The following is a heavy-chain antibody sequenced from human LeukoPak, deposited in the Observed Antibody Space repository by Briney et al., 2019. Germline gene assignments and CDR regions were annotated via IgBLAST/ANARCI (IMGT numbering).Heavy chain of an antibody. CDR2: INPNSGGT. Sequence: ASVKVSCKASGYTFTGYHMHWVRQAPGQGLEWMGRINPNSGGTNYAQKFQGRVTMTRDTSISTAYMELSRLRSDDTAVYYCARDPRIAVAGKYFDYWGQGTLVTVSS. V-gene: IGHV1-2*06. CDR3: ARDPRIAVAGKYFDY. D-gene: IGHD6-19*01. CDR1: GYTFTGYH. J-gene: IGHJ4*02.